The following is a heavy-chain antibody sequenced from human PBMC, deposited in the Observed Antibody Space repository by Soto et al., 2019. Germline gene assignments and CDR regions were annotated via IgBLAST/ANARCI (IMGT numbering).Heavy chain of an antibody. CDR3: ARDLGAKIVDY. CDR1: GYTFTSYG. J-gene: IGHJ4*02. CDR2: ISAYNGNT. V-gene: IGHV1-18*01. D-gene: IGHD1-26*01. Sequence: QVQLVQSGAEVKKPGASVKVSCKASGYTFTSYGISWVRQAPGQGLEWMGWISAYNGNTKNAQKLQGRVTMTTDTTTSTADMELRSLRSDDTAVYYCARDLGAKIVDYWGQGTLVTVSS.